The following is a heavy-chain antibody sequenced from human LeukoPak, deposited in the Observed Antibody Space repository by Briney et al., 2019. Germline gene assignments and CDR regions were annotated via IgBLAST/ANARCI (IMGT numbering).Heavy chain of an antibody. D-gene: IGHD1/OR15-1a*01. Sequence: GGSLRLSCAASGFTFSSYWMDWVRQAPGNGLVWVSRINSDGSSTSYADSVKARFTISRDNAKNTLYLQMNSLRAEDTAVYNCARVSWTGTIVYWGQGTLVTVSS. CDR1: GFTFSSYW. V-gene: IGHV3-74*01. CDR3: ARVSWTGTIVY. CDR2: INSDGSST. J-gene: IGHJ4*02.